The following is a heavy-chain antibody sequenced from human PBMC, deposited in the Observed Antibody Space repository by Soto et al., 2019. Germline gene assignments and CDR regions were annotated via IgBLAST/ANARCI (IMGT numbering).Heavy chain of an antibody. CDR3: TRGPYCDTSSCFLPNSYFAMDF. CDR2: IGGRGGTI. J-gene: IGHJ6*02. V-gene: IGHV3-23*01. Sequence: EVQLFESGGDLVQPGGSLSLACAASGFTFTNVAMSWVRQAPGKGLEWGPYIGGRGGTILYADSVQGRFAISRDSSKRTLYLQANGLRADDTAVYYCTRGPYCDTSSCFLPNSYFAMDFWGRGTTVTVSS. D-gene: IGHD2-2*01. CDR1: GFTFTNVA.